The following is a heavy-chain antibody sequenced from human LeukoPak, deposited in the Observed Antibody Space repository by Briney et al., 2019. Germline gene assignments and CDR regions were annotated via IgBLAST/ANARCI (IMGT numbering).Heavy chain of an antibody. CDR3: AYTQGYGGPFDY. Sequence: PSETLSLTCAISGGSISNGGYSWSWIRQPPGKGLEWIGYIYHSGSTFYSPSLKSRVTISVDRSKNQFSLKLTSVTAADTAVYYCAYTQGYGGPFDYWGQGTLVTVSS. D-gene: IGHD4-23*01. CDR1: GGSISNGGYS. J-gene: IGHJ4*02. CDR2: IYHSGST. V-gene: IGHV4-30-2*01.